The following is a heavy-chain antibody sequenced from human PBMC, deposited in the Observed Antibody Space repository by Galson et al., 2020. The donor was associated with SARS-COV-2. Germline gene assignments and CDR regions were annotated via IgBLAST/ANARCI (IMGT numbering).Heavy chain of an antibody. CDR2: ISYDATST. CDR1: GFTFSNYA. Sequence: GESLKISCAASGFTFSNYAMHWVRQAPGKGLEWLAVISYDATSTFYADSVKGRFTISRDNSKNALYLQMNGLRPDDTAVFYCARDPALQLWNYYNYGVDVWGQGTAVTVSS. V-gene: IGHV3-30-3*01. J-gene: IGHJ6*02. D-gene: IGHD5-18*01. CDR3: ARDPALQLWNYYNYGVDV.